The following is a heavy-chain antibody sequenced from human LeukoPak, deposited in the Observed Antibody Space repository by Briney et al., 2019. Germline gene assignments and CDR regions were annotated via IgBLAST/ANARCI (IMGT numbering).Heavy chain of an antibody. Sequence: SETLSLTCTVSGGSISNYYWSWIRQPPGKGLEWIGYIYYSGSTNYNPSLKSRVTTSVDTSKNQFSLKLSSVTAADTAVYYCARSVGVPAAMSYYYYYYMDVWGKGTTVTVSS. J-gene: IGHJ6*03. CDR3: ARSVGVPAAMSYYYYYYMDV. D-gene: IGHD2-2*01. CDR1: GGSISNYY. V-gene: IGHV4-59*01. CDR2: IYYSGST.